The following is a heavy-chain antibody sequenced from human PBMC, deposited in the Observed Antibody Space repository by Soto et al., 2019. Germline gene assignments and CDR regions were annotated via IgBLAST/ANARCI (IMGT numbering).Heavy chain of an antibody. CDR2: ISSSRTTI. V-gene: IGHV3-48*02. Sequence: GGSLRLSCAASGFTFSNYSMNWVRQAPGKGLEWISYISSSRTTIYYADSVKGRFTISRDNAKNSLYLQMNSLRDEDTAVYYCARALTTMGNWGQGTLVTVSS. D-gene: IGHD4-17*01. CDR1: GFTFSNYS. J-gene: IGHJ4*02. CDR3: ARALTTMGN.